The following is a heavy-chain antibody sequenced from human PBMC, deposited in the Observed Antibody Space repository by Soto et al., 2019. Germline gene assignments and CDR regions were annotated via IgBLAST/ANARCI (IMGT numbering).Heavy chain of an antibody. CDR3: ARLGAQEIDP. CDR2: FSSTGST. D-gene: IGHD3-16*01. CDR1: GASITHYY. Sequence: PSETLSLTCAVSGASITHYYWNWIRQSPGKGLEWIVSFSSTGSTVYNPSLGSRVTISLDTSKNQFSLTLNSVTAADTAVYYCARLGAQEIDPWGQGTLVTVSS. V-gene: IGHV4-59*01. J-gene: IGHJ5*02.